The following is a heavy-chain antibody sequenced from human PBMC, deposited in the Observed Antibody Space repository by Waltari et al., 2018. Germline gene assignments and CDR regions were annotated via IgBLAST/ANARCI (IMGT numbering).Heavy chain of an antibody. CDR3: AREKDDYVRGYFDY. D-gene: IGHD4-17*01. CDR1: GGSLSSHY. Sequence: QVQLQESGPGLVRPSETLSLTCTVSGGSLSSHYWSWIRQPPGKGLEWIGYIYYSGSTNYNPSLKSRVTISVDTSKNQFSLKLSSVTAADTAVYYCAREKDDYVRGYFDYWGQGTLVTVSS. J-gene: IGHJ4*02. CDR2: IYYSGST. V-gene: IGHV4-59*11.